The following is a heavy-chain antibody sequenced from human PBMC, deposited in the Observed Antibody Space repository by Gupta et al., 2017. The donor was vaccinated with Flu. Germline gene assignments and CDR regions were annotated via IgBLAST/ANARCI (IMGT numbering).Heavy chain of an antibody. CDR3: ARGHWDS. CDR1: GFTFSDHD. J-gene: IGHJ4*02. Sequence: EVQLVESGGGLVQLGGSLGLSCAASGFTFSDHDVSWVRQAPGKGLEWVSFISSSGVLYYTDSVKGRFTISRDNAKNSVYLQMDSLRAEDTVFYYCARGHWDSWGQGTLVTVSS. CDR2: ISSSGVL. V-gene: IGHV3-48*03.